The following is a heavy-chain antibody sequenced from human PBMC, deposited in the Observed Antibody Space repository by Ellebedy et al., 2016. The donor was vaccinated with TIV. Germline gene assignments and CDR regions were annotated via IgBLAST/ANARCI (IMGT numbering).Heavy chain of an antibody. D-gene: IGHD6-19*01. V-gene: IGHV1-2*04. CDR1: GYTFSNYG. Sequence: AASVKVSCKASGYTFSNYGINWVRQAPGQGLEWMGWINPNSGGTNYAQKFQGWVTMTRDTSITPAYMELTSLTSDDTAVYYCAREAVTGMFYFDYWGQGTLVSVSS. CDR3: AREAVTGMFYFDY. CDR2: INPNSGGT. J-gene: IGHJ4*02.